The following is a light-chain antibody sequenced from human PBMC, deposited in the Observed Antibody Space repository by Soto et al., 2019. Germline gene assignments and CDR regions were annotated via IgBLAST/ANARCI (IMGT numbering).Light chain of an antibody. J-gene: IGKJ2*01. CDR3: QQYGSSPMYT. CDR2: GAS. V-gene: IGKV3-20*01. CDR1: QSVSSSY. Sequence: EIVLTQSPGTLSLSPGERATLSCRASQSVSSSYLAWYQQKPDQAPRLLIYGASGRATGIPDRFSGSGSGTDFTLTISRLEPEDFAVYYCQQYGSSPMYTFGQGTKLEI.